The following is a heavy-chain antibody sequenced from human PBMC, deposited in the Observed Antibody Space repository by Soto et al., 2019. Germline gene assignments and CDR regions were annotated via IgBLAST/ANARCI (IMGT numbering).Heavy chain of an antibody. J-gene: IGHJ4*02. V-gene: IGHV1-69*13. CDR1: GGTFSSYA. Sequence: ASVKVSCKASGGTFSSYAISWVRQAPGQGLEWMGGIIPIFGTANYAQKFQGRVTITADESTSIAYMELSSLRSEDTAVYYCARVGYSSSSGYFDYWGQGTLVTVSS. CDR2: IIPIFGTA. CDR3: ARVGYSSSSGYFDY. D-gene: IGHD6-6*01.